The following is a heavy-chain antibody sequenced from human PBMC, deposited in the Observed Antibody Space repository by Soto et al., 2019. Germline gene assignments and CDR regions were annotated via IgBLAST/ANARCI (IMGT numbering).Heavy chain of an antibody. D-gene: IGHD3-22*01. Sequence: EVQLLEAGGTLVQPGGSLRLSCAASGFTFSRYAMSWVRQAPGKGLEWVSNIGGSGGSIYYTDSVKGRFSISRDNSKDTLYLQMNSLRAEDTAVYYCAKESYYYDRSGYYDSWGQGTLVTVSS. J-gene: IGHJ4*02. CDR1: GFTFSRYA. CDR2: IGGSGGSI. V-gene: IGHV3-23*01. CDR3: AKESYYYDRSGYYDS.